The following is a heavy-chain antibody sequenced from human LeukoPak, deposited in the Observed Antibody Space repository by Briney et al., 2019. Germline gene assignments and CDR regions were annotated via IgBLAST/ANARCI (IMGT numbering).Heavy chain of an antibody. CDR1: GVSISTTNW. D-gene: IGHD3-3*01. J-gene: IGHJ4*02. CDR2: INHRGST. Sequence: SETLSLTCAVSGVSISTTNWWNWVRQTPGKGLQWIGEINHRGSTNYNTSLKSRVTMSVDKSNNRFSLKLSSVTAADTAVYYCTVFSYWGRGTLVTVSS. V-gene: IGHV4-4*02. CDR3: TVFSY.